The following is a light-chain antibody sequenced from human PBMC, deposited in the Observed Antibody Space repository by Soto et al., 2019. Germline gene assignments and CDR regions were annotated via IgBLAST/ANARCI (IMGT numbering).Light chain of an antibody. CDR3: QRYNSYSWR. CDR1: QSISSW. Sequence: DIQMTQSPSTLSASVGDRVTITCRASQSISSWLAWYQQKPGKAPKLLIYDASSLESGVPSRFSGSGSGTEFTLTISSLQPDYLATYYCQRYNSYSWRFGQGTKVDIK. CDR2: DAS. J-gene: IGKJ1*01. V-gene: IGKV1-5*01.